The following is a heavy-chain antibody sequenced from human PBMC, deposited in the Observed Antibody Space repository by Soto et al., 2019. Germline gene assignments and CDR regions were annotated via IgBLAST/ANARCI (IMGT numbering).Heavy chain of an antibody. CDR1: GGSISSGGYY. J-gene: IGHJ5*02. Sequence: QVQLQESGPGLVKPSQTLSLTCTVSGGSISSGGYYWSWIRQHPGKGLEWIGYIYYSGSTYYNPSLKRRVTISVDTAKNQFSLKLSSVTAADTAVYYCARDRGRELANWFDPWGQGTLVTVSS. CDR2: IYYSGST. V-gene: IGHV4-31*03. CDR3: ARDRGRELANWFDP. D-gene: IGHD1-26*01.